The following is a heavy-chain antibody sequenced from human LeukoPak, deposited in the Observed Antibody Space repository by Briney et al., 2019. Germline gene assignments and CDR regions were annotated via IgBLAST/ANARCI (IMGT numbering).Heavy chain of an antibody. J-gene: IGHJ2*01. V-gene: IGHV1-46*01. CDR1: EYTLTTYT. Sequence: ASVKISCKASEYTLTTYTLHWVRQAPGQGLEWMGISNPSGGSTRYAQKFQGRITMTRDTSTSTVYMELSSLISDDTAVYYCARDNSYWSFDLWGRGTLVTVSS. CDR3: ARDNSYWSFDL. CDR2: SNPSGGST.